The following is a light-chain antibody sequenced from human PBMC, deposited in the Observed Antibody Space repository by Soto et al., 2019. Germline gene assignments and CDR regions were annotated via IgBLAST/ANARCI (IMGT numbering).Light chain of an antibody. CDR2: AAS. V-gene: IGKV1-8*01. Sequence: ALLVSQSPSSLSASTVDRVTITCRASQGISSYLAWYQQKPGKAPKLLIYAASTLQSGVPSRFSGSGSGTDFTLTISCLQSEDFATYYCQQYYSYPLITFGQGTRLEIK. J-gene: IGKJ5*01. CDR3: QQYYSYPLIT. CDR1: QGISSY.